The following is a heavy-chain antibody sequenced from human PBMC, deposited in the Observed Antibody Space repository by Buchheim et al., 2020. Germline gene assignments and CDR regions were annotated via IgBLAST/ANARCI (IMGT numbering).Heavy chain of an antibody. V-gene: IGHV5-10-1*03. Sequence: EVQLVQSGAEVKKPGESLRISCKGFGYTFTSHWISWVRQMPGKGLEWMGRIDPDDSYTNYSPSFQGHVTISADKSISTPHLHWRSLKASDTAMYYCARQDCSSGVCYFFDHWGQGTL. J-gene: IGHJ4*02. D-gene: IGHD2-8*01. CDR1: GYTFTSHW. CDR3: ARQDCSSGVCYFFDH. CDR2: IDPDDSYT.